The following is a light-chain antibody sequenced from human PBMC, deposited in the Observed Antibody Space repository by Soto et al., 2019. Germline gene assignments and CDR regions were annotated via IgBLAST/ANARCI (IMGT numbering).Light chain of an antibody. CDR1: QSVSSN. CDR3: HQRSNWPIT. Sequence: EIVMTQSPATLSVSPGERDTLPCRASQSVSSNLAWYQQKPGQAPRLLIYDASNRATGIPARFSGSGSGTDFTLTISSLEPEDFAVYYCHQRSNWPITFGQGTLLEIK. CDR2: DAS. J-gene: IGKJ5*01. V-gene: IGKV3-11*01.